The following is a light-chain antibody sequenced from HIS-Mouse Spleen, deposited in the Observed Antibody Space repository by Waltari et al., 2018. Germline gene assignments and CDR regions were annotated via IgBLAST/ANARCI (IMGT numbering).Light chain of an antibody. Sequence: SYELTQPPSVSVSPGQTARITCPGNPFPTQYAYWYQQKPGQAPVLVVYKDSGRPSGIPERFSGSSSGTTVTLTISGVQAEDEADYYCQSADSSGTYWVFGGGTKLTVL. CDR2: KDS. J-gene: IGLJ3*02. V-gene: IGLV3-25*03. CDR1: PFPTQY. CDR3: QSADSSGTYWV.